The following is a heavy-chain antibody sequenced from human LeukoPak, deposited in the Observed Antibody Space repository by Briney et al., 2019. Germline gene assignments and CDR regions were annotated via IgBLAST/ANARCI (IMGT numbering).Heavy chain of an antibody. CDR3: ARTYYYGSGSYSRFSFDY. CDR2: IYPGDSDT. D-gene: IGHD3-10*01. Sequence: PGESLKISCKGSGYSFTSYWIAWVRQMPGKGLEWMGIIYPGDSDTSYSPSFQGQVTISADKSISTAYLQWGSLKASDTAMYYCARTYYYGSGSYSRFSFDYWGQGTLVTVSS. J-gene: IGHJ4*02. CDR1: GYSFTSYW. V-gene: IGHV5-51*01.